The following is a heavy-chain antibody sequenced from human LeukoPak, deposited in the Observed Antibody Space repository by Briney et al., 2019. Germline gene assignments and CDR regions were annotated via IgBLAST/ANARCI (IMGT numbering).Heavy chain of an antibody. CDR3: TSGGADYYDSSGYYQYYFDY. CDR2: IRSKAYGGTT. CDR1: GFTFSIYS. D-gene: IGHD3-22*01. V-gene: IGHV3-49*04. J-gene: IGHJ4*02. Sequence: GGSLRLSCAASGFTFSIYSMNWVRQAPGKGLEWVGFIRSKAYGGTTEYAASVKGRFTISRDDSKSIAYLQMNSLKTEDTAVYYCTSGGADYYDSSGYYQYYFDYWGQGTLVTVSS.